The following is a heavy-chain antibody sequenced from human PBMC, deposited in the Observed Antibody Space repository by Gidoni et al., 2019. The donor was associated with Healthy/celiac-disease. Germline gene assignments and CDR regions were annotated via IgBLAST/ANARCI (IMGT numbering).Heavy chain of an antibody. J-gene: IGHJ4*02. Sequence: QVQLQQWGAGLLKPSETLSLTCAVYGGSFSGYYWSWIRQPPGKGLEWIGEINHSVSTNYNPSLKSRVTISVDTSKNQFSLKLSSVTAADTAVYYCARGLSSGWYKVISHYFDYWGQGTLVTVSS. CDR2: INHSVST. CDR3: ARGLSSGWYKVISHYFDY. D-gene: IGHD6-19*01. V-gene: IGHV4-34*01. CDR1: GGSFSGYY.